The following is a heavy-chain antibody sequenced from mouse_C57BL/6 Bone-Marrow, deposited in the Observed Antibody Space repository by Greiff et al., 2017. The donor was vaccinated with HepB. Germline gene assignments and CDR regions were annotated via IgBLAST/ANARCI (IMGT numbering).Heavy chain of an antibody. CDR3: ARATYYFDY. Sequence: EVKLVESGGGLVKPGGSLKLSCAASGFTFSDYGMHWVRQAPEKGLEWVAYISSGSSTIYYADTVKGRFTISRDNAKNTLFLQMTSLRSEDTAMYYCARATYYFDYWGQVTTLTVSS. J-gene: IGHJ2*01. CDR1: GFTFSDYG. V-gene: IGHV5-17*01. CDR2: ISSGSSTI.